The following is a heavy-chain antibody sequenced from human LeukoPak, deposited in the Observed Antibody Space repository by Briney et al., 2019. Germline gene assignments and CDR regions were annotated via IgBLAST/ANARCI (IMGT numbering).Heavy chain of an antibody. V-gene: IGHV3-23*01. CDR1: GFTFRNYG. D-gene: IGHD3-10*01. Sequence: GGSLRLSCAASGFTFRNYGLSWVRQAPGKGLEWVATISASGGTIHYADSVRGRFTISRDNSKNTLFLEMNSLRAEDTAVYYCARPGVWVWFGELWNYFDYWGQGTLVTVSS. CDR2: ISASGGTI. J-gene: IGHJ4*02. CDR3: ARPGVWVWFGELWNYFDY.